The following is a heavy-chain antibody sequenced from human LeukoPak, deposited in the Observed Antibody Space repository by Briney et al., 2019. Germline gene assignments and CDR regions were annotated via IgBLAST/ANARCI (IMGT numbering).Heavy chain of an antibody. CDR3: ARPGRYYDTTDFDY. J-gene: IGHJ4*02. D-gene: IGHD3-22*01. CDR1: GYSISGGYY. CDR2: IYHSGST. V-gene: IGHV4-38-2*01. Sequence: PSETLSLTCAVSGYSISGGYYWGWIRQPPGKGLEWIGSIYHSGSTYYNPSLKSRVTISVDTSKNQFSLKLSSVTAADTAVYYCARPGRYYDTTDFDYWGQGTLVTVSS.